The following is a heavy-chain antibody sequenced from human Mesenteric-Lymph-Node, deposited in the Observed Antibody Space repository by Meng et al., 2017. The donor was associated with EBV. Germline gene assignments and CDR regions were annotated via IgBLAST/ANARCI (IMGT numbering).Heavy chain of an antibody. J-gene: IGHJ4*02. CDR1: GGSVSSGGHY. V-gene: IGHV4-61*08. CDR3: ARVGGYTSGWYADY. Sequence: QVQLQESGSGLVKPSETLSLNCTVSGGSVSSGGHYWSWVRQPPGKGLEWIGYIYDSGSTNYNPSLKSSVSISVDTSKNQFSLKLYSVTAADTAVYYCARVGGYTSGWYADYWGQGTLVTVSS. D-gene: IGHD6-19*01. CDR2: IYDSGST.